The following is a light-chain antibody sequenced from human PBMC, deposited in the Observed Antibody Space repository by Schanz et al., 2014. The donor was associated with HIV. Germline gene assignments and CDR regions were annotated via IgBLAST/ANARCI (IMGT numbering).Light chain of an antibody. CDR2: GAS. Sequence: DIQMTQSPSSLSASVGDRVTVTCRASQNIGKFLNWYQQKPGKAPKVLIYGASSLKSGVPSRFSGGGSGTDFTLTITTLQPEDFATYYCQQSYSPLLTFGGGTKVEI. CDR1: QNIGKF. V-gene: IGKV1-39*01. CDR3: QQSYSPLLT. J-gene: IGKJ4*01.